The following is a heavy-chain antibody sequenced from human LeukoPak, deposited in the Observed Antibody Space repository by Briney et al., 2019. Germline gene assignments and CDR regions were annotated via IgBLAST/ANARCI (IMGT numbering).Heavy chain of an antibody. CDR2: IYSGGST. J-gene: IGHJ4*02. Sequence: PGGSLRLSCAASGFTVSSNYMSWVRQAPGKGLEWVSVIYSGGSTYYADSVKGRFTISRDNSKNTLYLQMNSLRAEDTAVYYRARDLGYQLLFQFDYWGQGTLVTVSS. V-gene: IGHV3-53*01. CDR3: ARDLGYQLLFQFDY. CDR1: GFTVSSNY. D-gene: IGHD2-2*01.